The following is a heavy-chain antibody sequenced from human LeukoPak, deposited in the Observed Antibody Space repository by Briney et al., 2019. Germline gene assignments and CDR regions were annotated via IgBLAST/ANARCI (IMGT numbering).Heavy chain of an antibody. CDR2: ISAYNGNT. V-gene: IGHV1-18*01. CDR1: GYTFTSYG. CDR3: ARGPMVRGVITTTGFDP. D-gene: IGHD3-10*01. J-gene: IGHJ5*02. Sequence: GASVKVSCKASGYTFTSYGISWVRQAPGQGLEWMGWISAYNGNTNYAQKPQGRVTMTTDTSTSTAYMELRSLRSDDTAVYYCARGPMVRGVITTTGFDPWGQGTLVTVSS.